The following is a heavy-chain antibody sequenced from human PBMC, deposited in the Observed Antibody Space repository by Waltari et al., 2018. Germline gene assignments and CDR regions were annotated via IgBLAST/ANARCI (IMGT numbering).Heavy chain of an antibody. V-gene: IGHV1-69*01. CDR3: ASLRDSVVVIAMGYYYMDV. Sequence: QVQLVQSGAEVKKPGSSVKVSCKASGGTFSSDAISWVRQAPGQGLEWMGGIIPIFGTANYAQKFQGRVTITADESTSTAYMELSSRRSEDTAVYYCASLRDSVVVIAMGYYYMDVWGKGTTVTVSS. D-gene: IGHD2-21*01. CDR2: IIPIFGTA. CDR1: GGTFSSDA. J-gene: IGHJ6*03.